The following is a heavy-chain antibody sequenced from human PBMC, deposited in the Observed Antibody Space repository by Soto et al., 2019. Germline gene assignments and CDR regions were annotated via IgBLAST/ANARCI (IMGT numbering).Heavy chain of an antibody. CDR1: GFTFSSYW. D-gene: IGHD1-26*01. V-gene: IGHV3-74*01. Sequence: EVQLVESGGGLVQPGGSLRLSCAASGFTFSSYWMHWVRQAPGKGLVWVSRMNSDGSSTSYVDSVKGRFTISRDNAKNKLYLQMNSLRVEDTAVYYCARGGSLNWYFYLWGRGTLVTVSS. CDR3: ARGGSLNWYFYL. CDR2: MNSDGSST. J-gene: IGHJ2*01.